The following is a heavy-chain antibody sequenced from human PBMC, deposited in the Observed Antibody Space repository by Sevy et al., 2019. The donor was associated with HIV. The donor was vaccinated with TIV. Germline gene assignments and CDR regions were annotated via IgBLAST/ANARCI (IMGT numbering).Heavy chain of an antibody. J-gene: IGHJ6*02. Sequence: GGSLRLSCAASGFTFSSYWMSWVRQAPGKGLEWVANIKQDGSEKYYVDSVKDRFTISRDNAKNSLYLQMNSLRAEDTAVYYCARDTPPPFEVPAAKLYYGMDVWGQGTTVTVSS. D-gene: IGHD2-2*01. CDR3: ARDTPPPFEVPAAKLYYGMDV. CDR2: IKQDGSEK. CDR1: GFTFSSYW. V-gene: IGHV3-7*03.